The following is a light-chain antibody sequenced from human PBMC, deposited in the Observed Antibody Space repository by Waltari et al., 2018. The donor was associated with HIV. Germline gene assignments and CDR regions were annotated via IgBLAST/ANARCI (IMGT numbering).Light chain of an antibody. CDR2: DVT. CDR3: CSFAGSNFV. V-gene: IGLV2-23*02. CDR1: RRDVGTYDY. Sequence: QSALTQPASVSGSPGQAITISCTGSRRDVGTYDYISWYQQHPGTAPTRILSDVTERPSGISNRFSGSKSGTTASLTISVLQAEDEAEYFCCSFAGSNFVFGSGTKVTVL. J-gene: IGLJ1*01.